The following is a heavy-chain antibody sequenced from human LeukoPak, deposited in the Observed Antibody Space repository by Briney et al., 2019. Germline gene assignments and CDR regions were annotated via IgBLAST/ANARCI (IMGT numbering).Heavy chain of an antibody. J-gene: IGHJ4*02. D-gene: IGHD3-22*01. Sequence: PSETLSLTCTVSGYSISSGYYWSWIRQPPGKGLEWIGYIYYSGSTNYNPSLKSRVTISVDTSKNQFSLKLSSVTAADTAVYYCARQDSSGYYQIDYWGQGTLVTVSS. CDR3: ARQDSSGYYQIDY. CDR1: GYSISSGYY. CDR2: IYYSGST. V-gene: IGHV4-61*01.